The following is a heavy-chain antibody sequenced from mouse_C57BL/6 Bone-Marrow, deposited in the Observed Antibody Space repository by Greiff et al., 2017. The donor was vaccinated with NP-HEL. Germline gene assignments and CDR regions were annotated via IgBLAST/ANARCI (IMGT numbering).Heavy chain of an antibody. D-gene: IGHD2-5*01. V-gene: IGHV3-6*01. CDR2: ISYDGSN. CDR1: GYSITSGYY. Sequence: EVQRVESGPGLVKPSQSLSLTCSVTGYSITSGYYWNWIRQFPGNKLEWMGYISYDGSNNYNPSLKNRISITRDTSKNQFFLKLNSVTTEDTATYYCASYYSNYGYFDYWGQGTTLTVSS. CDR3: ASYYSNYGYFDY. J-gene: IGHJ2*01.